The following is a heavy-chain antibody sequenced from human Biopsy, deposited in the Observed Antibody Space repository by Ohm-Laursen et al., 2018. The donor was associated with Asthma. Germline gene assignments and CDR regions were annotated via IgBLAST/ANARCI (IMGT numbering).Heavy chain of an antibody. CDR3: ARKAGSCISRTCYSLDF. V-gene: IGHV1-69*01. CDR2: INSVFGTT. D-gene: IGHD2-2*01. J-gene: IGHJ4*02. Sequence: SSVKVSCKSLGGTFNTYAIGWVRQAPGQGLEWMGGINSVFGTTTYPQKFQDRVTITADDSTSTVYMELSSLRSEDTAVYYCARKAGSCISRTCYSLDFWGQGTLVTVSS. CDR1: GGTFNTYA.